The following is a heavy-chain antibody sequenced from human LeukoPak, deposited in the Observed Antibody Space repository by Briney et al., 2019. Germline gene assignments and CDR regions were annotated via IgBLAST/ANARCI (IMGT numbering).Heavy chain of an antibody. CDR3: ARYYDPIVDDAFDI. D-gene: IGHD3-16*01. J-gene: IGHJ3*02. V-gene: IGHV3-7*01. Sequence: PGRSLRLSCAASGFTFSNYAMNWVRQAPGKGLEWVANIKPDGSEKYYVDSVKGRFTISRDNAKNSLYLQLNSLRAEDTAVYYCARYYDPIVDDAFDIWGQGTMVTVSS. CDR2: IKPDGSEK. CDR1: GFTFSNYA.